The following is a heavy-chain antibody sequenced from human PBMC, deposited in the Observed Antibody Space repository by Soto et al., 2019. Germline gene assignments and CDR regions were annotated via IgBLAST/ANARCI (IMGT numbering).Heavy chain of an antibody. J-gene: IGHJ6*02. Sequence: QVQLQESGPGLVKPSQTLSLTCSVSGGSISSGYYYWSWVRQPPGKGLEWIGNIHYSGNTYYNPSLKSRLIISIDTSKNQFSPKVGCVSAADAAVYYCASSSLDAVDVWGQGTPVTVSS. V-gene: IGHV4-30-4*01. CDR2: IHYSGNT. CDR3: ASSSLDAVDV. CDR1: GGSISSGYYY.